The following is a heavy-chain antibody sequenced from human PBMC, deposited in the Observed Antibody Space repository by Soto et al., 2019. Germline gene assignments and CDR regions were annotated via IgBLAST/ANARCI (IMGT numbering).Heavy chain of an antibody. V-gene: IGHV3-30-3*01. CDR2: VSYDGDDQ. CDR1: GFTFRGSE. D-gene: IGHD3-9*01. Sequence: WWSLRLCCAASGFTFRGSEMHWFRQAPGKGLEWVAFVSYDGDDQYYADSVKGRFTVSRDNSGNTLHLQMDSLRPEDTAFYYCARASYFSEKTAYYAKSFKWFDPWGQGTLVTVSS. J-gene: IGHJ5*02. CDR3: ARASYFSEKTAYYAKSFKWFDP.